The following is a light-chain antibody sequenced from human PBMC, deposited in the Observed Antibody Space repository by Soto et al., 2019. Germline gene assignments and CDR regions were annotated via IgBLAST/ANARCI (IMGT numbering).Light chain of an antibody. Sequence: EIVLTQSPATLSVSPGERATLSCRASQSVSSNLAWYQQKPGQAPRLLIYGASNRATGIPDRFSGSGSGTDFTLTITRLEPEDFAVYYCQQYGTFITFGQGTRLEIK. J-gene: IGKJ5*01. V-gene: IGKV3-20*01. CDR3: QQYGTFIT. CDR2: GAS. CDR1: QSVSSN.